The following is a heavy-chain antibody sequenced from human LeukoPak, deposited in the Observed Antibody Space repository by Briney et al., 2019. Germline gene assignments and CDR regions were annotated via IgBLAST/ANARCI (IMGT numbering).Heavy chain of an antibody. CDR1: GDSISSSYYY. V-gene: IGHV4-39*01. Sequence: SETLSLTCTVSGDSISSSYYYWGWIRQRPGKGLEWIGSIYYSGSTYYNPSLKSRVTMSVDTSKNQFSLNLSSVTAADTAVYYCARHGGYTSGWYYNWGQGTLVTVSS. CDR2: IYYSGST. D-gene: IGHD6-19*01. CDR3: ARHGGYTSGWYYN. J-gene: IGHJ4*02.